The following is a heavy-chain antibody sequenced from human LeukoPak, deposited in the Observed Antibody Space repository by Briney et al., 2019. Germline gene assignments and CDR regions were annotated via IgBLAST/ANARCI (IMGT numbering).Heavy chain of an antibody. D-gene: IGHD5-12*01. CDR3: ARTVATIRNYYYYYYMDV. V-gene: IGHV4-4*09. CDR2: IYTSGST. CDR1: GGSISSYY. Sequence: SETLSLTCTVSGGSISSYYWSWIRQPPGKGLEWIGYIYTSGSTNYNPSLKSRVTISVDTSKIQFSLKLSSVTAADTAVYYCARTVATIRNYYYYYYMDVWGKGTTVTVSS. J-gene: IGHJ6*03.